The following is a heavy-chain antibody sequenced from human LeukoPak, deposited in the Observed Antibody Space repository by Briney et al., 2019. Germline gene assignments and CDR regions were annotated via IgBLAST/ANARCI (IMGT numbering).Heavy chain of an antibody. CDR2: IYYSGST. D-gene: IGHD5-18*01. Sequence: SSETLSLTCTVSGGSISSYYWSWIRQPPGKGLEWIGYIYYSGSTNYNPSLKSRVTISVDTSKNQFSLKLSSVTAADTAVYYCARGNSYAEDYWGQGTLVTVSS. J-gene: IGHJ4*02. V-gene: IGHV4-59*01. CDR1: GGSISSYY. CDR3: ARGNSYAEDY.